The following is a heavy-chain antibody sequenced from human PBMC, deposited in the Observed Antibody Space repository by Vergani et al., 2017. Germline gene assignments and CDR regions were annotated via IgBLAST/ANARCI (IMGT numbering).Heavy chain of an antibody. CDR1: GFSFSDHY. CDR3: AKESFAGLNYFDY. D-gene: IGHD3-16*01. V-gene: IGHV3-11*01. CDR2: ISNSGNTI. J-gene: IGHJ4*02. Sequence: QVQLVESGGGLVKPGGSLRLSCAASGFSFSDHYMTWIRQAPGKGLEWVSYISNSGNTIEYADSVKGRFSISRDNAKSSLFLQMDSLRAEDTAVYYCAKESFAGLNYFDYWGQGTLVTVSS.